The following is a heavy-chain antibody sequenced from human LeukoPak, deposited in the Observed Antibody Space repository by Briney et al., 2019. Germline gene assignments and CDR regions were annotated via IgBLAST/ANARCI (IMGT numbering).Heavy chain of an antibody. CDR2: ISSDESST. D-gene: IGHD3-10*01. V-gene: IGHV3-74*01. CDR1: GFTFSRYW. J-gene: IGHJ4*02. Sequence: GGSLRLSCVASGFTFSRYWIHWVRQAPGKGLVWVSSISSDESSTSYADSVKGRFTISRDNAKNTLSLQMNSLRAEDTAVYYCARDHGSYYFDYWGQGILVTVSS. CDR3: ARDHGSYYFDY.